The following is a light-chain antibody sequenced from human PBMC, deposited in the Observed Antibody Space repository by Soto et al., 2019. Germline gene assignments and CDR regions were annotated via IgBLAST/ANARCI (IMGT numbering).Light chain of an antibody. J-gene: IGLJ2*01. CDR2: DVS. V-gene: IGLV2-14*03. Sequence: QSALTQPASVSGSPGQAITISCAGTSADIGAFNYVSWYQHHPGKAPKLLIYDVSDRPSGVSTRFSASKSANTASLTISGLQADDEADYYCSPYSTSSALVFGGGTQLTVL. CDR1: SADIGAFNY. CDR3: SPYSTSSALV.